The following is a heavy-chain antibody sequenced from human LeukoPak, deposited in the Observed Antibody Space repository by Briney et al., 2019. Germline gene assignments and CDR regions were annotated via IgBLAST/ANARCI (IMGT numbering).Heavy chain of an antibody. CDR1: GFTFSSYS. V-gene: IGHV3-48*04. CDR2: ISSSSSTI. CDR3: AREGLSDYYYMDV. J-gene: IGHJ6*03. Sequence: GGSLRLSCAASGFTFSSYSMNWVRQAPGKGLEWVSYISSSSSTIYYADSVKGRFTISRDNAKNSLYLQMNSLRAEDTAVYYCAREGLSDYYYMDVWGKGTTVTVSS.